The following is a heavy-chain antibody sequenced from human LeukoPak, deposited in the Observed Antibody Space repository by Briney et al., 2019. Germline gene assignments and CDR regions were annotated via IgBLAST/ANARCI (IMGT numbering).Heavy chain of an antibody. V-gene: IGHV4-61*02. Sequence: PSETLSLTFSVSGVSIRRGSYYLSWIRQPAGKGLEWIGRVYTSGSTIYSPSLRSRVTISLDTSKNRFSLKLTSVIAADTDVYYCARGLQGDDAFDIWGQGTMVTVSS. D-gene: IGHD4-11*01. CDR1: GVSIRRGSYY. J-gene: IGHJ3*02. CDR2: VYTSGST. CDR3: ARGLQGDDAFDI.